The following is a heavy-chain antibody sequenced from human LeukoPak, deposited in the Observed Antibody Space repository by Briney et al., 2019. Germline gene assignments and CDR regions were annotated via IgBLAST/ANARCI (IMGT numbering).Heavy chain of an antibody. Sequence: SETLSLTCAVYGGSFSGYYWSWIRQPPGKGLEWIGEINHSGSTNYNPSLKSRVTISVDTSKNQFSLKLSSVTAADTAVYYCARGGGGCDFDYWGQGTLVTVSS. J-gene: IGHJ4*02. CDR2: INHSGST. CDR1: GGSFSGYY. D-gene: IGHD3-10*01. CDR3: ARGGGGCDFDY. V-gene: IGHV4-34*01.